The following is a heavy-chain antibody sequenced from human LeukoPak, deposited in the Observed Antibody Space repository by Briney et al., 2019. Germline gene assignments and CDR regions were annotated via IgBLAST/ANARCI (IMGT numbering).Heavy chain of an antibody. Sequence: SETLSLTCAVSGGSISSGGYSWSWIRQPPGKGLEWIGYIYHIGSTYYNPSLKSRVTISVDRSKNQFSLKLSSVTAADTAVYYCATAMLPYDILTGYYLYDAFDIWGQGTMVTVSS. CDR3: ATAMLPYDILTGYYLYDAFDI. J-gene: IGHJ3*02. CDR1: GGSISSGGYS. D-gene: IGHD3-9*01. CDR2: IYHIGST. V-gene: IGHV4-30-2*01.